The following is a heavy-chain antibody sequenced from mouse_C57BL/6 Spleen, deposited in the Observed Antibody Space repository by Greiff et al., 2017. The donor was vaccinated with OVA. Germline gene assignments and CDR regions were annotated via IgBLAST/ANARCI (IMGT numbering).Heavy chain of an antibody. J-gene: IGHJ1*03. CDR2: IWSGGST. D-gene: IGHD2-4*01. Sequence: QVQLKESGPGLVQPSQSLSITCTVSGFSLTSYGVHWVRQSPGKGLEWLGVIWSGGSTDYNAAFISRLSISKDNSKSQVFFKMNSLQADDTAIYYCARPIYYDPWYCDVWGTGTTVTVSS. CDR1: GFSLTSYG. V-gene: IGHV2-2*01. CDR3: ARPIYYDPWYCDV.